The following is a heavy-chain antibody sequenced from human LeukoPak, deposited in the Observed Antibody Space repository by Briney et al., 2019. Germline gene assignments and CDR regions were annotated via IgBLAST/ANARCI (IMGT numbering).Heavy chain of an antibody. CDR2: FSGSGGST. CDR1: GFTFNNYA. Sequence: GGSLRLSCAASGFTFNNYAMSWVPQAPGKGLEWVSGFSGSGGSTYYADSVKGRFTISRDNSKNTLYLQMNSLRVEDTAVYYCANSRRHIDYWGQGTLVTVSS. V-gene: IGHV3-23*01. J-gene: IGHJ4*02. CDR3: ANSRRHIDY.